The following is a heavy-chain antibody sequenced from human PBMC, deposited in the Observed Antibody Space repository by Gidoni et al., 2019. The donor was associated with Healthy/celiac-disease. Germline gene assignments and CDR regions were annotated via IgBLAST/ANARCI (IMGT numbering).Heavy chain of an antibody. CDR1: GGSFSGYY. Sequence: QVQLQQWGAGLLKPSETLSLTCAVYGGSFSGYYWSWIRQPPGKGLEWIGEINHSGSTNYNPSLKSRVTISVDTSKNQFSLKLSSVTAADTAVYYCARIYYGSGSLYARQRGFDPWGQGTLVTVSS. CDR3: ARIYYGSGSLYARQRGFDP. CDR2: INHSGST. J-gene: IGHJ5*02. V-gene: IGHV4-34*01. D-gene: IGHD3-10*01.